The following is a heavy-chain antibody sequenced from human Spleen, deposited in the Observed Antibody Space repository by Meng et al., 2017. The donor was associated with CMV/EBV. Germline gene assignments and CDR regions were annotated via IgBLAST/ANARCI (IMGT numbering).Heavy chain of an antibody. J-gene: IGHJ4*02. CDR1: GFTFSSYD. D-gene: IGHD5-18*01. V-gene: IGHV3-9*01. CDR2: ISWNSGRI. Sequence: SLKISCAACGFTFSSYDMHWVRQATGKGLEWVSGISWNSGRIDHADSVKGRFTISRDNAKNSLYLQMNSLRAEDTALYYCVKEGGYNYGLFDYWGQGTLVTVSS. CDR3: VKEGGYNYGLFDY.